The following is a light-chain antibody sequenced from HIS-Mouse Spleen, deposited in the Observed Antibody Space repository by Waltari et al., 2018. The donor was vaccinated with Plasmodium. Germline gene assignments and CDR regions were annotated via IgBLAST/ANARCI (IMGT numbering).Light chain of an antibody. Sequence: SYELTQPPSVSVSQGQKARSTCYGDALPKKYAYWYQQKSGQATVLVIYEDSKRPSGIPERFSGSSSGTMATLTISGAQVEDEADYYCYSTDSSGNHRVFGGGTKLTVL. CDR1: ALPKKY. CDR2: EDS. CDR3: YSTDSSGNHRV. J-gene: IGLJ3*02. V-gene: IGLV3-10*01.